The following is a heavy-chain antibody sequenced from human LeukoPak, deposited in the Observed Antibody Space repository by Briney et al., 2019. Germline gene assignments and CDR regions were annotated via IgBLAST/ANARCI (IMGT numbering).Heavy chain of an antibody. V-gene: IGHV4-34*01. CDR2: INHSGST. J-gene: IGHJ4*02. CDR1: GGSFSGYY. D-gene: IGHD2-15*01. Sequence: MTSETLSLTCAVYGGSFSGYYWSWIRQPPGKGLEWIGEINHSGSTNYNPSLKSRVTISVDTSKNQFSLKLSSVTAADTAVYYRARSRRALVLVRYFDYWGQGTLVTVSS. CDR3: ARSRRALVLVRYFDY.